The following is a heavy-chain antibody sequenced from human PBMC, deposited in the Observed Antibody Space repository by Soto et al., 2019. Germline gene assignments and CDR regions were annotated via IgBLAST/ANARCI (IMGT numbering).Heavy chain of an antibody. CDR1: GFTFSSYG. V-gene: IGHV3-33*01. CDR2: IWHGGGKK. CDR3: ARDGDVNTGFGKDY. Sequence: GGSLRLSCAASGFTFSSYGMHWVRQAPGKGLEWVAFIWHGGGKKFYAESVKGRFTISRDNSKNTLYLQMTSLSAEDTAMYYCARDGDVNTGFGKDYWGQGTLVTVSS. D-gene: IGHD3-16*01. J-gene: IGHJ4*02.